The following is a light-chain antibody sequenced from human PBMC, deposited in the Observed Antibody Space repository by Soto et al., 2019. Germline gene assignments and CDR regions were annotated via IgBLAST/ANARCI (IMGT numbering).Light chain of an antibody. CDR1: SSDVGGYNY. Sequence: QSALTQPPSASGSPGQSVTISCTGTSSDVGGYNYVSWYQQHPGKAPKLMISEVSKRPSGVPDRFSGSKSGNTASLTVSGLQAEDEADYYCSSFAGSNVVFGGGTKL. V-gene: IGLV2-8*01. J-gene: IGLJ2*01. CDR2: EVS. CDR3: SSFAGSNVV.